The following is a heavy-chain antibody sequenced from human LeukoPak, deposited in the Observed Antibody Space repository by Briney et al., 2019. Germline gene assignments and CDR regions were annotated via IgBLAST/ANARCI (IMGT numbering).Heavy chain of an antibody. V-gene: IGHV3-74*01. CDR3: ARADYWLPIDY. Sequence: TGGSLRLSCAASGFTFSSYWMHWVRHAPGKGLVWVSRINSDGSSTSYADSVKGRFTISRDNAKNTLYLQMNSPRAEDTAVYYCARADYWLPIDYWGQGTLVTVSS. CDR2: INSDGSST. D-gene: IGHD3-9*01. CDR1: GFTFSSYW. J-gene: IGHJ4*02.